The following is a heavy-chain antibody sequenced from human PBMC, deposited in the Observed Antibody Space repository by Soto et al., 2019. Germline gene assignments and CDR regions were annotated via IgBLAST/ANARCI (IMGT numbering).Heavy chain of an antibody. CDR3: ARHHISGYSYFDY. CDR1: GYTFTNYW. J-gene: IGHJ4*02. CDR2: IYPDDSDT. D-gene: IGHD2-21*01. Sequence: PGESLKISCRASGYTFTNYWIGWVRQMPGQGLEWMGVIYPDDSDTGYSPSFQGQVTISADKSIRTVYLQLNSLKASDTAIYYCARHHISGYSYFDYWGQGSLVTVSS. V-gene: IGHV5-51*01.